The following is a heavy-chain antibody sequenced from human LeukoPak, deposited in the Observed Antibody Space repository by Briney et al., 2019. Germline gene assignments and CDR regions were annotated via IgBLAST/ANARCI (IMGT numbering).Heavy chain of an antibody. Sequence: GASVKVSCKASGGTFSSYAISWVRQAPGQGLEWMGRIISILGIANYAQKFQGRVTITADKSTSTAYMELSSLRSEDTAVYYCARGYGGRDYFDYWGQGTLVTVSS. V-gene: IGHV1-69*04. CDR2: IISILGIA. J-gene: IGHJ4*02. D-gene: IGHD4-23*01. CDR1: GGTFSSYA. CDR3: ARGYGGRDYFDY.